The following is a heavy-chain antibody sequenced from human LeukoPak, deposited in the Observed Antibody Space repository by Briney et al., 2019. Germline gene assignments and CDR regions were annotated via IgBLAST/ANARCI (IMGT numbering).Heavy chain of an antibody. V-gene: IGHV4-34*01. CDR3: AKFATVTTPNWIDP. J-gene: IGHJ5*02. CDR2: INHSGST. Sequence: PSETLSLTCAVYGGSFSGYYWSWIRQPPGKGLEWIGEINHSGSTNYNPSLSGRVTMSVDTSKNQFSLKLTSVTAADTAVYYCAKFATVTTPNWIDPWGQGILVVVSS. D-gene: IGHD4-17*01. CDR1: GGSFSGYY.